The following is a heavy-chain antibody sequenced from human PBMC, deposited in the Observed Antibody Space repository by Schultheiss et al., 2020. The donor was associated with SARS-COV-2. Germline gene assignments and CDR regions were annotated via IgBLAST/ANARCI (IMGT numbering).Heavy chain of an antibody. CDR3: TRGGARMYDFWSGYDWFDP. Sequence: GGSLRLSCTASGLTFGDYAMSWVRQAPGKGLEWVGFIRSKAYGGTTEYAASVKGRFTISRDDSKSIAYLQMNSLKTEDTAVYYCTRGGARMYDFWSGYDWFDPWGQGTLVTVSS. D-gene: IGHD3-3*01. J-gene: IGHJ5*02. V-gene: IGHV3-49*04. CDR2: IRSKAYGGTT. CDR1: GLTFGDYA.